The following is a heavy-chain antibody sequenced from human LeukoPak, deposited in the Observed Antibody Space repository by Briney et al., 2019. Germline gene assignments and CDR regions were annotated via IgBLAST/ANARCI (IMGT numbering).Heavy chain of an antibody. Sequence: ASVKVSCKASGYTITNNWMHWVRQAPGQGLEWMGVINPSGTGTSYGQKFQGRITMSRDTSTSTVYMELSSLRSEDTAFYYRATDHSMADTAWWFDPWGQGTLVTVS. CDR2: INPSGTGT. CDR3: ATDHSMADTAWWFDP. CDR1: GYTITNNW. D-gene: IGHD5-24*01. J-gene: IGHJ5*02. V-gene: IGHV1-46*01.